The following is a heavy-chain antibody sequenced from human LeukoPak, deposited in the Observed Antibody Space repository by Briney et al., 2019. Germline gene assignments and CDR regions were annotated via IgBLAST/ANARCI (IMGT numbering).Heavy chain of an antibody. Sequence: GGSLRLSCAASGXTFSSYSMNWVRQAPGKGLEWVSYISSSSSTIYYADSVKGRFTISRDNAKNSLYLQMNSLRDEDTAVYYCSSSSWYPVSYYYGMDVWGQGTTVTVSS. CDR2: ISSSSSTI. J-gene: IGHJ6*02. CDR1: GXTFSSYS. V-gene: IGHV3-48*02. D-gene: IGHD6-13*01. CDR3: SSSSWYPVSYYYGMDV.